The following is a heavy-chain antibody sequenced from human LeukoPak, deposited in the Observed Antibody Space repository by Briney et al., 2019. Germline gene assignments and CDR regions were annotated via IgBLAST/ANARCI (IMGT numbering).Heavy chain of an antibody. Sequence: SDTLSLTCTVSGGSISSSSYYWGWIRQPPGKGLEWVGRIYNSGSTYYNPSLKRRVTISVDTSKNQSSLKLSSVTAADTAVYYCARRHLRIYDSSGYYSLWGQGTLVTVSS. CDR2: IYNSGST. CDR1: GGSISSSSYY. D-gene: IGHD3-22*01. J-gene: IGHJ4*02. CDR3: ARRHLRIYDSSGYYSL. V-gene: IGHV4-39*07.